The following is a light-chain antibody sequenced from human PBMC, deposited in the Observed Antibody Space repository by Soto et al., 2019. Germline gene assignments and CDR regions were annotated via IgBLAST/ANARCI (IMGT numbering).Light chain of an antibody. V-gene: IGLV1-47*01. CDR3: QSYDSTLSARYV. Sequence: QSVLTQAPSASGTPGQRVTISCSGSSSNIGREYVYWYQQFPGTAPKLLIQWDIQRPSGVPDRFSASTSGTSASLAITGLQAEDEGDYYCQSYDSTLSARYVFGTGTKVTVL. CDR2: WDI. CDR1: SSNIGREY. J-gene: IGLJ1*01.